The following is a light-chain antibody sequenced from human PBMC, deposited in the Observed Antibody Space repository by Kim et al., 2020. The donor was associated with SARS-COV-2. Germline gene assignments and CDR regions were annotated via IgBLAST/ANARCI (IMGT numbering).Light chain of an antibody. Sequence: GQSVAISCTGSSSDVGAYNYVSWYQQYPGKAPKLIIYEVNERPSEVPDRFSGSKSGNTASLTVSGLQAEDEADYYCSSYAGSNNRVFGGGTQLTVL. J-gene: IGLJ3*02. CDR2: EVN. CDR3: SSYAGSNNRV. V-gene: IGLV2-8*01. CDR1: SSDVGAYNY.